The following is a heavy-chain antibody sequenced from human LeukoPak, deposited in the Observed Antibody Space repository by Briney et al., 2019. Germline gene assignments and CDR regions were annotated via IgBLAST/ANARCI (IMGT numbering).Heavy chain of an antibody. CDR2: ISGSGGNS. CDR1: GFTFSDYY. Sequence: PGGSLRLSCAASGFTFSDYYMSWIRQAPGKGLEWVSGISGSGGNSYYADSVKGRFTISRDNSKNTLFLQMNGLRAEDTAVYYCAKAGPYYFDSWGQGTLVTVSS. J-gene: IGHJ4*02. V-gene: IGHV3-23*01. D-gene: IGHD7-27*01. CDR3: AKAGPYYFDS.